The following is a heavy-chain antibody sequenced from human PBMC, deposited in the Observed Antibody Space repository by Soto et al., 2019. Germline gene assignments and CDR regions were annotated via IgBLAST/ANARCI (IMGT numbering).Heavy chain of an antibody. D-gene: IGHD2-21*02. V-gene: IGHV3-23*01. CDR1: GFTFSVYA. Sequence: EVQLLESGGGFVQPGGSLRLSCAATGFTFSVYAMTWVRQAPGKGLEWVSAVTANGGSTYSADSVKGRFTISRDNSINTLLLQMNSLIAEDTAVYYCASLGVGDWANYYYYSGMDVWGQWTTVTVSS. J-gene: IGHJ6*02. CDR2: VTANGGST. CDR3: ASLGVGDWANYYYYSGMDV.